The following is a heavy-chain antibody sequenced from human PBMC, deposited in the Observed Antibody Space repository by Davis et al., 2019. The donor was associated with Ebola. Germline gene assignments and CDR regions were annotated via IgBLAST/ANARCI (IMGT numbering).Heavy chain of an antibody. CDR2: ISYDGSNK. D-gene: IGHD3-10*01. J-gene: IGHJ6*02. CDR3: ARDLVTMVRGVYYGMDV. Sequence: GESLKISCAASGFTFSSYGMHWVRQAPGKGLEWVAVISYDGSNKYYADSVKGRFTISRDNSKNTLYLQMNSLRAEDTAVYYCARDLVTMVRGVYYGMDVWGQGTTVTVSS. CDR1: GFTFSSYG. V-gene: IGHV3-30*03.